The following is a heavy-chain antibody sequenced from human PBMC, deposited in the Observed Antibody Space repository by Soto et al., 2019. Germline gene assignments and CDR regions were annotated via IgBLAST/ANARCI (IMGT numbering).Heavy chain of an antibody. D-gene: IGHD3-3*01. J-gene: IGHJ6*02. CDR1: GFTFTSPA. CDR3: ARSSVGSDFWGGRARHYYYYYGMAV. CDR2: IVVGSGNT. V-gene: IGHV1-58*01. Sequence: ASVKVSCKASGFTFTSPAVQWVRQARGQRLEWIGRIVVGSGNTNYAQKFQERVTITRDMSTSTAYMELSSLRSEDTAVYYCARSSVGSDFWGGRARHYYYYYGMAVWGQGTTVTVSS.